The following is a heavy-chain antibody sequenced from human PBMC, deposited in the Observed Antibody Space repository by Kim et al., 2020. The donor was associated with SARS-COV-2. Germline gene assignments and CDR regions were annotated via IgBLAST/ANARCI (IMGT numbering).Heavy chain of an antibody. D-gene: IGHD2-21*01. CDR1: GYTFTSYD. V-gene: IGHV1-8*01. CDR2: MNPNSGNT. CDR3: ARGHLKSIVVVIAPRPYYYYMDV. Sequence: ASVKVSCKASGYTFTSYDINWVRQATGQGLEWMGWMNPNSGNTGYAQKFQGRVTMTRNNSIRTAYMELSSLRSEDTAVYYCARGHLKSIVVVIAPRPYYYYMDVWGKGTTVTVSS. J-gene: IGHJ6*03.